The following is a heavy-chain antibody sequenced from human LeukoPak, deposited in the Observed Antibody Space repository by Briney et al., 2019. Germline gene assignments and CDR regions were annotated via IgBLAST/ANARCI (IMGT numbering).Heavy chain of an antibody. CDR3: ARDTGGSSLDY. J-gene: IGHJ4*02. CDR1: GFTVSSNY. CDR2: IYSGGST. Sequence: PGGSLRLSCAASGFTVSSNYMSWVRQVPGKGLEWVSVIYSGGSTYYADSVEGRFTISRDNSKNTLYLQMNSLRAEDTAVYYCARDTGGSSLDYWGQGTLVTVSS. V-gene: IGHV3-66*01. D-gene: IGHD2-2*01.